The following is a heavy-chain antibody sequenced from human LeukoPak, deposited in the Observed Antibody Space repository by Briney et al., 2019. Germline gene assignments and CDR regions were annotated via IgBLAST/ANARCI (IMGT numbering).Heavy chain of an antibody. J-gene: IGHJ4*02. D-gene: IGHD3-16*01. CDR1: GGSISSYY. CDR3: VRGSTLRHYQY. V-gene: IGHV4-59*08. Sequence: PSETLSLTCSVSGGSISSYYWSWIRQPPGKGLEWIGYIYYSGSTNYNPSLKSRVTVSVDTSKNQFSLNLSSVIAADTAVYYCVRGSTLRHYQYWGQGTLVTVSS. CDR2: IYYSGST.